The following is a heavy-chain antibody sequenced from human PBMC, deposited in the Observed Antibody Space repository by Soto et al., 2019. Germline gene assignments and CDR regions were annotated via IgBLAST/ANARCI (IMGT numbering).Heavy chain of an antibody. J-gene: IGHJ5*02. D-gene: IGHD3-16*01. V-gene: IGHV1-3*01. CDR2: INAGNGNT. CDR1: GYTFTSYA. CDR3: ASGLIAVPGHSWLDP. Sequence: VASVKVSCKASGYTFTSYAMHWVRQAPGQRLEWMGWINAGNGNTKYSQKFQGRVTITRDTSASTAYMELSSLRSEDTAVYYCASGLIAVPGHSWLDPWGQGTMVTVYS.